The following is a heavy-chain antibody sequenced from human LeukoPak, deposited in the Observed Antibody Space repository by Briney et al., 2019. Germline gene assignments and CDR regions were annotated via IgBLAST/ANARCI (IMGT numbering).Heavy chain of an antibody. D-gene: IGHD3-9*01. CDR3: ARESYYGILTGYSTTYYFDY. Sequence: YPSETLSLTCTVSGGSISSYYWSWIRQPAGKGLEWIGRIYTSGSTNYNPSLKSRVTISVDTSKNQFSLKLSSVTAADTAVYYCARESYYGILTGYSTTYYFDYWGQGTLVTVSS. CDR2: IYTSGST. J-gene: IGHJ4*02. CDR1: GGSISSYY. V-gene: IGHV4-4*07.